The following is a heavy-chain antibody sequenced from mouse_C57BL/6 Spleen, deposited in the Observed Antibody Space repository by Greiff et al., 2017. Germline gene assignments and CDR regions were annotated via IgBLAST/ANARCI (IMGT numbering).Heavy chain of an antibody. V-gene: IGHV1-61*01. CDR1: GYTFTSYW. Sequence: VQLLQPGAELVRPGSSVKLSCKASGYTFTSYWMDWVKQRPGQGLEWIGNIYPSDSETHYNQKFKDKATLTVDKSSSTAYMQISSLTAEDSAVYYCARCDWDVGYFDYWGQGTTLTVSS. CDR3: ARCDWDVGYFDY. J-gene: IGHJ2*01. D-gene: IGHD4-1*01. CDR2: IYPSDSET.